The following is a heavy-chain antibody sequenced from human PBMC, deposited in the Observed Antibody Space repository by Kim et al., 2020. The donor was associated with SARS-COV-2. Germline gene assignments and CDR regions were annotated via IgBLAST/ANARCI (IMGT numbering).Heavy chain of an antibody. J-gene: IGHJ4*02. CDR3: ARATGYSKLDY. CDR1: GYTFTGYY. V-gene: IGHV1-2*02. D-gene: IGHD6-13*01. CDR2: ISPNNGGT. Sequence: ASVKVSCKTSGYTFTGYYMHWVRQAPGQGLEWMGWISPNNGGTKYAQKFQGRVTVTRDTSISTAYMDLSRLRSDDTAVYYCARATGYSKLDYWGQGTLVTVSS.